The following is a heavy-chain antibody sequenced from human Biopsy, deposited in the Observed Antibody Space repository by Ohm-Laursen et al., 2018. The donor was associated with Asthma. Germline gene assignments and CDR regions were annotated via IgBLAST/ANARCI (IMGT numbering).Heavy chain of an antibody. CDR1: GGSFSAYY. CDR3: ARQQFATSPDDY. D-gene: IGHD5-24*01. V-gene: IGHV4-34*01. Sequence: GTLSLTCAVYGGSFSAYYWSWIRQPPGKGLAWIGHIYYTGTTNYSPSLKSRATISVNRSKNQFSLKLTSVTAADTAVYYCARQQFATSPDDYWGRGTLVTVSS. CDR2: IYYTGTT. J-gene: IGHJ4*02.